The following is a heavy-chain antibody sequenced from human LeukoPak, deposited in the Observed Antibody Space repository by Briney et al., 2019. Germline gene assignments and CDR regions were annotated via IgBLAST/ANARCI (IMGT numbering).Heavy chain of an antibody. Sequence: ASVKVSCKASGYTFTGYYMHWVRQAPGQGLEWMGWINPNSGGTNYAQKFQGRVTMTRDTSISTAYMELSRLRSDDTAVYYCARSKGEWLLIRTYGVYGMDVWGQGTTVTVSS. CDR2: INPNSGGT. CDR1: GYTFTGYY. J-gene: IGHJ6*02. D-gene: IGHD3-3*01. V-gene: IGHV1-2*02. CDR3: ARSKGEWLLIRTYGVYGMDV.